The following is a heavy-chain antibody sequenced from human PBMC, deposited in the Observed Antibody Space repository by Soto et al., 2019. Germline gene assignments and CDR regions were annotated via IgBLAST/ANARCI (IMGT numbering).Heavy chain of an antibody. CDR1: GFSFRSYA. J-gene: IGHJ4*02. CDR2: MSYDGSDK. D-gene: IGHD2-2*01. CDR3: ARARLDTPALEY. V-gene: IGHV3-30-3*01. Sequence: QVQLVESGGGVVQPGRSLRLSCAASGFSFRSYAMHWVRQAPGKGLEWVAVMSYDGSDKDYAASVKGRFTISRDNSKNSLYLQMSSLRAEDTAVYYCARARLDTPALEYWGQGTLVTVSS.